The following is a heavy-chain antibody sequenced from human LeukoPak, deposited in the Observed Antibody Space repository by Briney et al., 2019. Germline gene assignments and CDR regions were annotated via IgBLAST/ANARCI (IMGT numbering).Heavy chain of an antibody. D-gene: IGHD3-3*01. J-gene: IGHJ6*03. V-gene: IGHV3-21*01. CDR1: GFSFSSYN. CDR2: ISSSSSYI. CDR3: ASVGSVLSRGYHPISYYCYIDV. Sequence: WETLRLTCTASGFSFSSYNLSWFRQAPGKGLEWVLVISSSSSYIYYADSLKGRFTISRDNAKSTFSLQMNTLTAEDTAVYHCASVGSVLSRGYHPISYYCYIDVWGEGTTVTVSS.